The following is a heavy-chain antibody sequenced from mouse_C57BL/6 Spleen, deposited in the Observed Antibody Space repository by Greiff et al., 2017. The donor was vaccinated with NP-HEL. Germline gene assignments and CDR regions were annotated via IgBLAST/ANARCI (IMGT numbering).Heavy chain of an antibody. D-gene: IGHD1-1*01. J-gene: IGHJ1*03. Sequence: EVMLVESEGGLVQPGSSMKLSCTASGFTFSDYYMAWVRQVPEKGLEWVANINYDGSSTYYLDSLKSRFIISRDNAKNILYLQMSSLKSEDTATYYCARDGPSYYGSSYWYFDVWGTGTTVTVSS. CDR1: GFTFSDYY. V-gene: IGHV5-16*01. CDR2: INYDGSST. CDR3: ARDGPSYYGSSYWYFDV.